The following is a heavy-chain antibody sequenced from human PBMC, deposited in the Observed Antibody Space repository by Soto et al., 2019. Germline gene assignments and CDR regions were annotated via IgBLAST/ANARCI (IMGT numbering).Heavy chain of an antibody. Sequence: ASVKVSCKASGYTFTGYYIHWVRQAPGQGLEWMGWINPNSGGTNYAQKFQGRVTMTRDTSISTAYMELSRLRSDDTAVYYCARVKGVGATWGLDYWGQGTLVTVSS. CDR1: GYTFTGYY. D-gene: IGHD1-26*01. V-gene: IGHV1-2*02. CDR2: INPNSGGT. CDR3: ARVKGVGATWGLDY. J-gene: IGHJ4*02.